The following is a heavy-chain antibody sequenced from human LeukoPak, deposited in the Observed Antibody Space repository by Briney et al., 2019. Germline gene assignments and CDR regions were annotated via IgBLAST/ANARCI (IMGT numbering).Heavy chain of an antibody. J-gene: IGHJ5*02. Sequence: SETLSLTCTVSGGSISSYYWTWIRQPPGKGLEWIGHIYYSGSTNYNPSLKSRVTISVDTSKNQFSLKLSSVTAADTAVYYCARAVMVRGGNWFDPWGQGTLVTVSS. CDR3: ARAVMVRGGNWFDP. CDR2: IYYSGST. D-gene: IGHD3-10*01. V-gene: IGHV4-59*01. CDR1: GGSISSYY.